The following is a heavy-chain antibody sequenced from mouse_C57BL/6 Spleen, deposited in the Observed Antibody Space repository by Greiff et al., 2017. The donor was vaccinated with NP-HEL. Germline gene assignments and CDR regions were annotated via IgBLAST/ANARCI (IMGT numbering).Heavy chain of an antibody. CDR3: ARGNYFDY. CDR1: GYTFTDYY. V-gene: IGHV1-76*01. J-gene: IGHJ2*01. Sequence: VQVVESGAELVRPGASVKLSCKASGYTFTDYYINWVKQRPGQGLEWIARIYPGSGNTYYNEKFKGKATLTAEKSSSTAYMQLSSLTSEDSAVYFCARGNYFDYWGQGTTLTVSS. CDR2: IYPGSGNT.